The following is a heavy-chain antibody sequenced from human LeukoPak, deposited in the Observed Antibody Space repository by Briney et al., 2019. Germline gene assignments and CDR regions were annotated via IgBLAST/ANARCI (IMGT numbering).Heavy chain of an antibody. CDR3: TRGPAMYYGWYYGMDV. Sequence: GGSLRLSCAASGFTFSDSYMTWIRQAPGKGLESLSYISGSSTYTNYADSVKGRFTISRDNARNSLFLQMNNLRGEDTAVYYCTRGPAMYYGWYYGMDVWGQGTTVTVSS. CDR1: GFTFSDSY. CDR2: ISGSSTYT. V-gene: IGHV3-11*06. D-gene: IGHD3-16*01. J-gene: IGHJ6*02.